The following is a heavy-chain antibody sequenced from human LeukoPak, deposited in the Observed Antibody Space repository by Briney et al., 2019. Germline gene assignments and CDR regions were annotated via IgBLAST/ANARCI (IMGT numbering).Heavy chain of an antibody. CDR3: ARDSSSSWYYYYYMDV. CDR1: GFTFSSYS. D-gene: IGHD6-13*01. J-gene: IGHJ6*03. CDR2: ISSSSSYI. Sequence: GGSLRLSCAASGFTFSSYSMNWVRHAPGKGLEWVSSISSSSSYIYYADSVKGRFTISRDNAKNSLYLQMNSLRAEDTAVYYCARDSSSSWYYYYYMDVWGKGTTVTVSS. V-gene: IGHV3-21*01.